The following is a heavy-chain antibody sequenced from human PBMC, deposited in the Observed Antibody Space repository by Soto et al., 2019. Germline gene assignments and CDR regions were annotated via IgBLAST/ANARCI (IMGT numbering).Heavy chain of an antibody. CDR1: GFTFSSYA. J-gene: IGHJ4*02. CDR2: ISGRGGST. Sequence: EVQLLESGGGLVPPGGSLRLSCAASGFTFSSYAMSWVRQAPGKGLEWVSAISGRGGSTYYADSVKGRFTVSRDNSDNTRYRQMESQKVDDTGDYDCANGRAGAVVAATFDCWGQGALVTVSS. CDR3: ANGRAGAVVAATFDC. D-gene: IGHD2-15*01. V-gene: IGHV3-23*01.